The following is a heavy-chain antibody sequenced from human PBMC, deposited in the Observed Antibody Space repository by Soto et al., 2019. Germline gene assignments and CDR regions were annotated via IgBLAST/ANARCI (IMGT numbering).Heavy chain of an antibody. J-gene: IGHJ4*02. CDR3: ARDKGMTTVTNSDY. CDR1: GYTFTSYA. Sequence: ASVKVSCKASGYTFTSYAMHWVRQAPGQRLEWMGWINAGNGNTKYSQKFQGRVTITRDTSASTAYMELSSLRSGDTAVYYCARDKGMTTVTNSDYWGQGTLVTVSS. V-gene: IGHV1-3*01. D-gene: IGHD4-17*01. CDR2: INAGNGNT.